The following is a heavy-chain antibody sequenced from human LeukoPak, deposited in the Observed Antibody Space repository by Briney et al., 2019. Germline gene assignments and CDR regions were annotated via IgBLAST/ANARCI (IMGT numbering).Heavy chain of an antibody. V-gene: IGHV4-59*01. CDR2: IYYSRST. D-gene: IGHD1-26*01. CDR1: GGSISSYY. Sequence: SETLSLTCTVSGGSISSYYWSWIRQPPGKGLEWIGYIYYSRSTNYNPSLKSRVTISVDTSKNQFSLKLSSVTAADTAVYYCARSGVGATSFDYWGQGTLVTVSS. J-gene: IGHJ4*02. CDR3: ARSGVGATSFDY.